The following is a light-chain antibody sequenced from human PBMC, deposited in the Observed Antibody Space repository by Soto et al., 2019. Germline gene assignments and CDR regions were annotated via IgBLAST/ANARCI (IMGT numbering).Light chain of an antibody. V-gene: IGKV2-30*01. J-gene: IGKJ3*01. CDR2: TVS. CDR3: MQSTHLPCT. CDR1: QSLIFDDGNTY. Sequence: DGVMTQSPLSLPVPLGQPAAISCRSSQSLIFDDGNTYLSWFHQRPGQSPRPLIYTVSNRASGVPDRFSGSGSGADFKLKISGLDALDVGVYYCMQSTHLPCTVGPGTKLDSK.